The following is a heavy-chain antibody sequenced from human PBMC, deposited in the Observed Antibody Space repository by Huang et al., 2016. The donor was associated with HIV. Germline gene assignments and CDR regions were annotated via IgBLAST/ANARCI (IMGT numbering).Heavy chain of an antibody. CDR2: IKIDGRTT. J-gene: IGHJ3*02. D-gene: IGHD2-15*01. CDR1: GFKLSNYW. V-gene: IGHV3-74*01. Sequence: EEHLVESGGGLVQPGGSLRLSCEASGFKLSNYWMQWVRQAPGKGRMWVSRIKIDGRTTDYADSVKCRFTISRDNAKNTLYLQMSSLTAEDTAIYYCARAGGFEIWGQGTVVTVSS. CDR3: ARAGGFEI.